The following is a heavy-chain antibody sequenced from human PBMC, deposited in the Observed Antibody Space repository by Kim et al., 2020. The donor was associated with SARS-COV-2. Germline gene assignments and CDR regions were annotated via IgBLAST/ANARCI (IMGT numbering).Heavy chain of an antibody. CDR2: INAGNGNT. D-gene: IGHD3-3*01. J-gene: IGHJ5*02. V-gene: IGHV1-3*01. Sequence: ASVKVSCKASGYTFTSYAMHWVRQAPGQRLEWMGWINAGNGNTKYSQKFQGRVTITRDTSASTAYMELSSLRSEDTAVYYCARELYSVNWFDPWGQGTLVTVSS. CDR3: ARELYSVNWFDP. CDR1: GYTFTSYA.